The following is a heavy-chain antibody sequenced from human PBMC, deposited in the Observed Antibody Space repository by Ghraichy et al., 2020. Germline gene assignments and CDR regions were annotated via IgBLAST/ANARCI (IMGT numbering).Heavy chain of an antibody. Sequence: GGSLRLSCPASGVVFSDYVMHWVRQAPGKGLEWVAVISSDGSYKSYAESVKGRFTVSRDNPQLTLYLQMNSLRTEDTGIYYCASDRRRRTGLPYYGMNLWGLGTTVAVFS. CDR1: GVVFSDYV. V-gene: IGHV3-30*03. J-gene: IGHJ6*02. CDR2: ISSDGSYK. D-gene: IGHD3-16*01. CDR3: ASDRRRRTGLPYYGMNL.